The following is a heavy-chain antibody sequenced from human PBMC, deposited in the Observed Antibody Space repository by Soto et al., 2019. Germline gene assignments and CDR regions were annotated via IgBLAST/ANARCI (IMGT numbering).Heavy chain of an antibody. D-gene: IGHD3-10*01. Sequence: QVPLVQSGAEVKKPGASVKVSCKASGYTFTSYGISWVRQAPGQGLEWMGWISAYNGNTNYAQKLQGRVTMTTDTSTSTAYMELRSLRSDDTAVYYCARGRITMVRGVIAYYYYGMDVWCQGTTVTVSS. CDR2: ISAYNGNT. J-gene: IGHJ6*02. V-gene: IGHV1-18*01. CDR1: GYTFTSYG. CDR3: ARGRITMVRGVIAYYYYGMDV.